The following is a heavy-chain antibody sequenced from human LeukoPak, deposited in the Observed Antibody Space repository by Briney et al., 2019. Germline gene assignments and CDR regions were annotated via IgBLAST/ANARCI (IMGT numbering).Heavy chain of an antibody. Sequence: PSETLSLTCIVSGGSISSSSYYWGWIRQPPGKGLEWIGSIYYSGSTYYNPSLKSRVTISVDTSKNQFSLKLSSVTAADTAVYYCAKEGLHTYDFWSGSNTEFDYWGQGTLVTVSS. CDR1: GGSISSSSYY. CDR2: IYYSGST. D-gene: IGHD3-3*01. J-gene: IGHJ4*02. V-gene: IGHV4-39*01. CDR3: AKEGLHTYDFWSGSNTEFDY.